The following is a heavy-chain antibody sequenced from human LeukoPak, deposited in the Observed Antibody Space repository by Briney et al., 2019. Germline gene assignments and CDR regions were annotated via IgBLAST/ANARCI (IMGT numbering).Heavy chain of an antibody. CDR3: ARVGSGSYYRSFDY. V-gene: IGHV4-59*12. CDR1: SGSISSYY. D-gene: IGHD3-10*01. Sequence: SETLSLTCTVSSGSISSYYWSWIRQPPGKGLEWIGYIYHSGSTYYNPSLKSRVTISVDRSKNQFSLKLSSVTAADTAVYYCARVGSGSYYRSFDYWGQGTLVTVSS. CDR2: IYHSGST. J-gene: IGHJ4*02.